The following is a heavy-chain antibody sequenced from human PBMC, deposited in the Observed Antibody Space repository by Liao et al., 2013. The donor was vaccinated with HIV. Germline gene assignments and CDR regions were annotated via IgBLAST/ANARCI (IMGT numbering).Heavy chain of an antibody. D-gene: IGHD6-6*01. Sequence: QVELQESGPGLVKPSETLSLTCTVSGGSISSYYWNWIRLPAGKGLEWIGRIYTSGSTNYNPSLKSRVTMSLDTSKNQFSLKLSSVTAADTAVYYCARGRGLYSSSSLFDYWGQGTLVTVSS. CDR1: GGSISSYY. J-gene: IGHJ4*02. V-gene: IGHV4-4*07. CDR2: IYTSGST. CDR3: ARGRGLYSSSSLFDY.